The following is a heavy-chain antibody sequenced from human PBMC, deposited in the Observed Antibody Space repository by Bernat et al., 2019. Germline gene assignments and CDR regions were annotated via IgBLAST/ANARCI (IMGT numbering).Heavy chain of an antibody. Sequence: QVQLVESGGGVVQPGRSLRLSCAASGFTFRNFGMHWVRQAPGKGLEWVAVIYSDGKNTYYEDAVKGRFTIASDMSKNTVYLQMNSLRAEETAAYHCARDDYRNTHYARFNYWGQGTLVTVSS. J-gene: IGHJ4*02. CDR3: ARDDYRNTHYARFNY. CDR1: GFTFRNFG. V-gene: IGHV3-33*01. D-gene: IGHD3-16*01. CDR2: IYSDGKNT.